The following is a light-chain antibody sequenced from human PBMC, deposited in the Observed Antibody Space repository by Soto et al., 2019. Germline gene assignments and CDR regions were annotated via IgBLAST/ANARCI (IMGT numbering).Light chain of an antibody. CDR2: GAS. CDR1: QSVHSN. CDR3: QQYGRT. V-gene: IGKV3D-15*01. Sequence: EIVMTQSPATLSVSPGERATLSCRASQSVHSNLAWHQQKVGQAPRLLIYGASTMATGIPATFIGSGSGTDFTLTICRLEPEDFAVYYCQQYGRTFGQGTKVDIK. J-gene: IGKJ1*01.